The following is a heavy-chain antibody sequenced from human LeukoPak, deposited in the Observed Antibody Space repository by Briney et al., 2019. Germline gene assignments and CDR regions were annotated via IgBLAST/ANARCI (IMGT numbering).Heavy chain of an antibody. CDR1: GGSISSGGYY. Sequence: SETLSLTCTVSGGSISSGGYYWGWIRQPPGKGLEWIGSIYYSGSTFYNPSLKSRVTISVDTSKNQFSLKLSSVTAADTAVYYCARDRYCSGGSCTGLPAYYFDYWGQGTLVTVSS. CDR3: ARDRYCSGGSCTGLPAYYFDY. CDR2: IYYSGST. V-gene: IGHV4-39*07. J-gene: IGHJ4*02. D-gene: IGHD2-15*01.